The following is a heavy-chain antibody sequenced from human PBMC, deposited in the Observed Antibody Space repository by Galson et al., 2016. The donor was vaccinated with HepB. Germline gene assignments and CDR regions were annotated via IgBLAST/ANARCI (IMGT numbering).Heavy chain of an antibody. Sequence: LRLSCAASGFTFSSYWMSWVSQAPGKGLEWVANIKQDGSEKYYVDSVKGRFTISRDNAKNSLYLQMNSLRAEDTAVYYCARGMGVVLRVIADLFDYWGQGTLVTVSS. CDR3: ARGMGVVLRVIADLFDY. J-gene: IGHJ4*02. D-gene: IGHD3-16*02. V-gene: IGHV3-7*03. CDR1: GFTFSSYW. CDR2: IKQDGSEK.